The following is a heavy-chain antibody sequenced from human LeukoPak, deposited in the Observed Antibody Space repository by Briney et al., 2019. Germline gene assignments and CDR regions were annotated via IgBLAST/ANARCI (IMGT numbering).Heavy chain of an antibody. J-gene: IGHJ3*02. V-gene: IGHV4-30-2*01. CDR2: IYHSGST. CDR1: GGSISSGGYS. CDR3: ARGEYGSGSYMGFDI. Sequence: PSQTLSLTCAVSGGSISSGGYSWTWIRQPPGQGLEWIGYIYHSGSTYYNPSLKSRVTISVDRSKNQFSLKLSSVTAADTAVYYCARGEYGSGSYMGFDIWGQGTMVTVSS. D-gene: IGHD3-10*01.